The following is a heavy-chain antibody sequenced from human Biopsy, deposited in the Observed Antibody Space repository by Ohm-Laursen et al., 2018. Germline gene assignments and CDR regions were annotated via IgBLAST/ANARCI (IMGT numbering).Heavy chain of an antibody. V-gene: IGHV3-21*01. D-gene: IGHD2-2*01. CDR3: ARESALKWYQSRSYFNGMDV. J-gene: IGHJ6*02. CDR1: GFIFSTYT. Sequence: GSLRLSCAASGFIFSTYTMNWVRQAPGAGLEWVSSISSRSSDIYYADSVKGGFTISRDNAKNSLFLHMNSLRAEDTAVYYCARESALKWYQSRSYFNGMDVWGQGTTVTVSS. CDR2: ISSRSSDI.